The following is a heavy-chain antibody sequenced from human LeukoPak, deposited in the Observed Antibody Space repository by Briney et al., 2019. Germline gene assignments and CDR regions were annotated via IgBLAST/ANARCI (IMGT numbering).Heavy chain of an antibody. V-gene: IGHV3-74*01. CDR1: GFSFSSYW. D-gene: IGHD1-7*01. J-gene: IGHJ4*02. Sequence: GGSLRLSCEASGFSFSSYWMPWVRQAPGEGPVWVSLIRSDGTSTSYADSVKGRFTISRDNAKNTVYLQMNSLRAEDTAVYYCARDLGSGTPLDCRGQGTLVTVSS. CDR2: IRSDGTST. CDR3: ARDLGSGTPLDC.